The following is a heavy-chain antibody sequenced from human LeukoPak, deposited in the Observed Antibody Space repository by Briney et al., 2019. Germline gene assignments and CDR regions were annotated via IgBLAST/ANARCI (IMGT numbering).Heavy chain of an antibody. V-gene: IGHV4-61*01. CDR1: GGSVSSGSYY. Sequence: PSETLSLTCTVSGGSVSSGSYYWSWIRQPPGKGLEWIGYIYYSGSTNYNPSLKSRVTISVDTSKNQFSLKLSSVTAADTAVYYCARESGDIVVVPAVYFDYWGQGTLVTVPS. CDR3: ARESGDIVVVPAVYFDY. J-gene: IGHJ4*02. CDR2: IYYSGST. D-gene: IGHD2-2*01.